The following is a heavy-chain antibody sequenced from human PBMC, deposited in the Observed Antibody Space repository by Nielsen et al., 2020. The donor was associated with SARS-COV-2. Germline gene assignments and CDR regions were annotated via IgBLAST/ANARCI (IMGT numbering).Heavy chain of an antibody. J-gene: IGHJ4*02. Sequence: LSLTCAASGFTFSDYYMSWIRQAPGKGLEWVSYISSSGSTIYYADSVEGRFTISRDNAKNSLYLQMNSLRAEDTAVYYCARDLAYGDYADYWGQGTLVTVSS. CDR2: ISSSGSTI. D-gene: IGHD4-17*01. CDR1: GFTFSDYY. V-gene: IGHV3-11*04. CDR3: ARDLAYGDYADY.